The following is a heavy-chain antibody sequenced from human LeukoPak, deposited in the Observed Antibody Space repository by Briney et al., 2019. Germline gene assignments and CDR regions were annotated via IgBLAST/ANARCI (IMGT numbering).Heavy chain of an antibody. D-gene: IGHD2-2*01. CDR2: ISSSSTTI. Sequence: GGSLRLSCAASGFNFSTYNMNWVRQAPGRGWEWVSFISSSSTTIYYADSVEGRFTISRDNAENALYLQMDSLRAEDTAVYYCARAPAASFDYWGQGALITVSS. V-gene: IGHV3-48*04. J-gene: IGHJ4*02. CDR1: GFNFSTYN. CDR3: ARAPAASFDY.